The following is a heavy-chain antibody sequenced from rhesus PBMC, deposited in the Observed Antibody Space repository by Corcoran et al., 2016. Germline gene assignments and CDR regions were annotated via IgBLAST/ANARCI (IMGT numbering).Heavy chain of an antibody. V-gene: IGHV4-147*01. CDR3: ARDLGYSKIRRGFDH. CDR2: IYGDSEST. Sequence: QVQLQESGPGLVKPSETLSITCAVSGGFISSNSWRWIPQSPGKGLEWSGDIYGDSESTSYNPSLKSRVTISRDTSKNQCSLKLSSVTATDTAVYYCARDLGYSKIRRGFDHWGQGVLVTVSS. J-gene: IGHJ4*01. CDR1: GGFISSNS. D-gene: IGHD5-42*01.